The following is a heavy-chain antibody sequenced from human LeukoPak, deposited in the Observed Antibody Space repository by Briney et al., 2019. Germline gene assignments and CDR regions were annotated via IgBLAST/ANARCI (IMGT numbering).Heavy chain of an antibody. J-gene: IGHJ4*02. CDR2: IKSKTNGGTT. Sequence: PGGSLRLSCAASGFTFSSYAMSWVRQAPGKGLEWVGRIKSKTNGGTTDYAAPVKGRFTISRDDSKTTLYLQMNSLKTEDTAVYYCTTSPYGDFDCWGQGTLVTVSS. D-gene: IGHD4-17*01. CDR3: TTSPYGDFDC. V-gene: IGHV3-15*01. CDR1: GFTFSSYA.